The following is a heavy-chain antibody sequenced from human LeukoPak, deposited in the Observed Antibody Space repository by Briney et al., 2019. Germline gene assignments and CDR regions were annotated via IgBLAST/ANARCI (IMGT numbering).Heavy chain of an antibody. CDR1: GGSISSYY. D-gene: IGHD3-22*01. V-gene: IGHV4-59*01. CDR2: IYYSGST. CDR3: AGLSSVRATFDY. J-gene: IGHJ4*02. Sequence: PSETLSLTCTVSGGSISSYYWSWIRQPPGKGLEWIGYIYYSGSTNYSPSLKSRVTISVDTSKNQFSLKLSSVTAADTAVYYCAGLSSVRATFDYWGQGTLVTVSS.